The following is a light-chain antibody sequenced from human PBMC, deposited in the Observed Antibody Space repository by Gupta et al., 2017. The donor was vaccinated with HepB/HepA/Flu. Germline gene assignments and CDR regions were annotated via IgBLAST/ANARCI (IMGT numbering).Light chain of an antibody. Sequence: QSALTQPRSVSGSPGHSVTISCIGTSSDVDGYNYVSWYQQHPGKAPKLIIYDVNKRPSGVPDRFSGSKSGNTASLTISGLQGEDEADYYCCSFAGSYSYVFGSGTKVTVL. V-gene: IGLV2-11*01. CDR1: SSDVDGYNY. CDR3: CSFAGSYSYV. CDR2: DVN. J-gene: IGLJ1*01.